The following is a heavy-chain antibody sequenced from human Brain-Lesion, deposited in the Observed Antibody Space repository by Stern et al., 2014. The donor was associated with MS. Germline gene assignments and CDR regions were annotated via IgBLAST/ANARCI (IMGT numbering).Heavy chain of an antibody. CDR1: GGSISSSTYY. CDR3: ARHDSVPRPSQLYSARDRGPGYFDY. CDR2: IYYSGFT. V-gene: IGHV4-39*01. D-gene: IGHD1-26*01. J-gene: IGHJ4*02. Sequence: QLVESGPGLVKPSETLSLTCTVSGGSISSSTYYWAWIRQPPGKGLEWIGDIYYSGFTSYHPSLKSRVTLSVDMSKNHFSLNLSSVTAADTAIYYCARHDSVPRPSQLYSARDRGPGYFDYWGQGTLVTVSS.